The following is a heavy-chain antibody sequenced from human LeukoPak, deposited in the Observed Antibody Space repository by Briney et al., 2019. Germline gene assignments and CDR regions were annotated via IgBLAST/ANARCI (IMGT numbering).Heavy chain of an antibody. CDR3: ARDQSDYDILTAYENWFDP. D-gene: IGHD3-9*01. J-gene: IGHJ5*02. CDR2: IYYSGST. Sequence: SETLSLTCTVYGGSISSYYWMWIRQPPGKGLEWVGYIYYSGSTNYNPSLKSRVTISVDTSKTQFSLKLSSVTAADTAVYYCARDQSDYDILTAYENWFDPWGQGTLVTVSS. V-gene: IGHV4-59*01. CDR1: GGSISSYY.